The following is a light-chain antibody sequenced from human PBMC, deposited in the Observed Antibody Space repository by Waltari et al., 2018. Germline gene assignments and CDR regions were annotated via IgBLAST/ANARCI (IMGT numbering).Light chain of an antibody. CDR2: GKN. CDR1: SLRTSY. V-gene: IGLV3-19*01. Sequence: SSELTQDPAVSVALGQTVRITCQGASLRTSYASWYPQKSGQAPILVLFGKNKRPSGIPDRVNGYNSEATTAVTITGAQAEDEACYYCSSRDSSASHVLFAGGTKLTVL. J-gene: IGLJ2*01. CDR3: SSRDSSASHVL.